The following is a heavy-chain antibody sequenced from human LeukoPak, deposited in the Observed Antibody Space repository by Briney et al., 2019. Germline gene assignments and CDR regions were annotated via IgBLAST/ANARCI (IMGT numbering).Heavy chain of an antibody. Sequence: PSETLSLTCAVYGGSFSGYYWSWIRQPPGKGLEWIGEINHSGSTNYNPSLKSRITISVDTSKNQFSLKLSSVTAADTAVYYCARHLVGNWFDPWGQGTLVTVSS. CDR3: ARHLVGNWFDP. CDR2: INHSGST. V-gene: IGHV4-34*01. J-gene: IGHJ5*02. CDR1: GGSFSGYY.